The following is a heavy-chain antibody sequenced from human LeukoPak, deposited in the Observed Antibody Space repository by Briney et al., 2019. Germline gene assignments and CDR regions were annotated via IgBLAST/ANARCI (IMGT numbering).Heavy chain of an antibody. CDR1: GFIFSNYW. J-gene: IGHJ4*02. CDR3: VRTSRSISSDY. D-gene: IGHD3-3*02. Sequence: PGGSPRLSCEASGFIFSNYWMSWVRQAPGKGLEWVANIKQDGSVKNYVDSMEGRFIISRDNAKNLLYLQMNSLGAGDTAVYYCVRTSRSISSDYWGQGTQVTVSS. CDR2: IKQDGSVK. V-gene: IGHV3-7*01.